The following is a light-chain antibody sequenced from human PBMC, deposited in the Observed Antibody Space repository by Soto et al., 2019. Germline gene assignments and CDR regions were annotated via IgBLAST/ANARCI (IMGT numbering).Light chain of an antibody. V-gene: IGKV1-39*01. CDR2: AAS. CDR1: QSISSY. Sequence: DIQMTQSPSSLSASVGDRVTITCRASQSISSYLNWYQQKPGKAPKLLIYAASSLQSGVPSRFSGSGSGTDFTLTISSLQPEDFATYYCQHSYITPHPPFGQGTKVDIK. J-gene: IGKJ1*01. CDR3: QHSYITPHPP.